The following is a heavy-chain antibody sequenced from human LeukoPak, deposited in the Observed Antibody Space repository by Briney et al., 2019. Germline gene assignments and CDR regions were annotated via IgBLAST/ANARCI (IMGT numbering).Heavy chain of an antibody. CDR3: AKDLLWFGELFRDEGGFDY. CDR1: GFTFSSYA. V-gene: IGHV3-23*01. Sequence: GGSLRLYCAASGFTFSSYAMSWVRQAPGKGLEWVSAISGSGGSTYYADSVKGRFTISRDNSKNTLYLQMNSLRAEDTAVYYCAKDLLWFGELFRDEGGFDYWGQGTLVTVSS. CDR2: ISGSGGST. D-gene: IGHD3-10*01. J-gene: IGHJ4*02.